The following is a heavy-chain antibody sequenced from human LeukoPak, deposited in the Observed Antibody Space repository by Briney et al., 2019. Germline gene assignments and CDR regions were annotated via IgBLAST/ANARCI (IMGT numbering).Heavy chain of an antibody. CDR1: GGSIRNYY. D-gene: IGHD6-13*01. Sequence: SETLSLTCTVSGGSIRNYYWNWIRQPPGKGLEWIGYIYDSGSTNYNPSLKSRVTISLDMSKNQFSLKLSSVTAADTAVYYCARDYACSSSWNGFDPWGQGALVTVSS. J-gene: IGHJ5*02. V-gene: IGHV4-59*01. CDR3: ARDYACSSSWNGFDP. CDR2: IYDSGST.